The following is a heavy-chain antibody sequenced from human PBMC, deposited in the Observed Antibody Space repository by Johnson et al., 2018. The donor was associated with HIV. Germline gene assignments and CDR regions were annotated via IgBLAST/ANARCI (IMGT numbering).Heavy chain of an antibody. CDR1: GFTFSSYA. J-gene: IGHJ3*02. D-gene: IGHD2-15*01. Sequence: QVQLVESGGGVVQPGRSLRLSCAASGFTFSSYAMHWVRQAPGKGLEWVAVISYDGSNKYYADSVTGRFTISRDNSKNTLYLQMNSLRAEDTAVYYCARGMVVAATKAFDIGGQGTMVTVSS. CDR2: ISYDGSNK. V-gene: IGHV3-30-3*01. CDR3: ARGMVVAATKAFDI.